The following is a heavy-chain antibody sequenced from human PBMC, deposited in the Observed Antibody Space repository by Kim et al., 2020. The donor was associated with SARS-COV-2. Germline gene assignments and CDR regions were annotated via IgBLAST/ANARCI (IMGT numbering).Heavy chain of an antibody. Sequence: YYSGSTSYNPSLKSRVTISVDTSKNQFSLKLSSVTAADTAVYYCARGVTLWGQGTLVTVSS. V-gene: IGHV4-31*02. J-gene: IGHJ4*02. CDR2: YYSGST. CDR3: ARGVTL. D-gene: IGHD4-4*01.